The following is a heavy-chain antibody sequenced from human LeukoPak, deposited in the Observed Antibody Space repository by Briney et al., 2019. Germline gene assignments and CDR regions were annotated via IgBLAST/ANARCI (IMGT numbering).Heavy chain of an antibody. J-gene: IGHJ5*02. Sequence: GGSLRLSCTGSGFTFGDYAMSWFRQAPGKGLEWVGFIRSKAYGGTTEYAASVKGRFTISRDDSKSIAYLQMNSLKTEDTAVYYCTREYCSGGSCYFTIWFDPWGQGTLVTVSS. CDR3: TREYCSGGSCYFTIWFDP. CDR2: IRSKAYGGTT. V-gene: IGHV3-49*03. CDR1: GFTFGDYA. D-gene: IGHD2-15*01.